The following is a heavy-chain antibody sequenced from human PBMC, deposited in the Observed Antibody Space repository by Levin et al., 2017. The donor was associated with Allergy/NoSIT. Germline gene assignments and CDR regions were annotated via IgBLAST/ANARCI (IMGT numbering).Heavy chain of an antibody. V-gene: IGHV3-64D*06. Sequence: GESLKISCSASGFAFSDSSMHWVRQAPGQGLQYVSLITHDGGSTFYADSVKGRFTISRDNSKNTLYLQMSSLRPEDTAVYYCLRQSTGTTPLNSHHYMDIWGKGTTVTVSS. D-gene: IGHD4-17*01. CDR1: GFAFSDSS. CDR2: ITHDGGST. CDR3: LRQSTGTTPLNSHHYMDI. J-gene: IGHJ6*03.